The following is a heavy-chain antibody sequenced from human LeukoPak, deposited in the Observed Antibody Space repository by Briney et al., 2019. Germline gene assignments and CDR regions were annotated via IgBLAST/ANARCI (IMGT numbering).Heavy chain of an antibody. V-gene: IGHV4-30-4*01. Sequence: SETLSLTCTVSGGSISSGDYYWSWIRQPPGKGLEWIGYIYYSGSTYHNPSLKSRVTISVDTSKNQFSLKLSSVTAADTAVYYCARAGRGRILWFGELFHPFDYWGQGTLVTVSS. J-gene: IGHJ4*02. CDR2: IYYSGST. CDR3: ARAGRGRILWFGELFHPFDY. CDR1: GGSISSGDYY. D-gene: IGHD3-10*01.